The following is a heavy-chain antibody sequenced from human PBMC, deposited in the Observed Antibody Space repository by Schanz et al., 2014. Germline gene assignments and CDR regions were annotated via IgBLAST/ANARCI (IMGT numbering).Heavy chain of an antibody. Sequence: QVQLVQSGGEVKTPGASVKVSCKASGYTFTSYGISWVRQAPGQGLEWMGWISPYNGNTNYAQKFQGRVTMTRDTSTSTVYMDVSSLRSEDTAVYYCASSGAGYSSSWDFDYWGQGTLVTVSS. CDR2: ISPYNGNT. D-gene: IGHD6-13*01. CDR1: GYTFTSYG. V-gene: IGHV1-18*01. CDR3: ASSGAGYSSSWDFDY. J-gene: IGHJ4*02.